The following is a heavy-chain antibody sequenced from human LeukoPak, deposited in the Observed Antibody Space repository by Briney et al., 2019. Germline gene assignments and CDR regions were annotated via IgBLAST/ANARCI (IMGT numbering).Heavy chain of an antibody. CDR2: IYPGDSDT. CDR1: GYSFTSYW. CDR3: ARGPKTYYDFWSGYYEIDY. Sequence: GESLKISCKGSGYSFTSYWIGWVRQMPGKGLEWMGIIYPGDSDTRYSPSFQGQATISADKSISTAYLQWSSLKASDTAMYYCARGPKTYYDFWSGYYEIDYWGQGTLVTVSS. V-gene: IGHV5-51*01. J-gene: IGHJ4*02. D-gene: IGHD3-3*01.